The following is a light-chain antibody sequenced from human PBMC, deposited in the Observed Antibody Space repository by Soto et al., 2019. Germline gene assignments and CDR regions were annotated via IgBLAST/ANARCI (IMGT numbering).Light chain of an antibody. Sequence: EIVLTQSPGTLSLSPGERATLSCRASQSVSNNYLAWYQQKPGQAPRLLIFDASSRATGVPDRFSGSGSGTDFTLSISRLEPEDFAVYYCQQYGTSPRTFGQGTKVDI. CDR2: DAS. CDR3: QQYGTSPRT. CDR1: QSVSNNY. J-gene: IGKJ1*01. V-gene: IGKV3-20*01.